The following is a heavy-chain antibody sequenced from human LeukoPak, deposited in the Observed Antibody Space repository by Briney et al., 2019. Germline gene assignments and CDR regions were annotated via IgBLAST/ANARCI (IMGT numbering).Heavy chain of an antibody. J-gene: IGHJ5*02. CDR2: ISAYNGNT. V-gene: IGHV1-18*01. D-gene: IGHD2-2*01. CDR3: ARDYRGCSSTSCYHGLDWFDP. Sequence: ASVKVSCKASGYTFTSYGISWVRQAPGQGLEWMGWISAYNGNTNYAQKLQGRVTMTTDTSTSTAYMELRSLRSGDTAVYYCARDYRGCSSTSCYHGLDWFDPWGQGTLVTASS. CDR1: GYTFTSYG.